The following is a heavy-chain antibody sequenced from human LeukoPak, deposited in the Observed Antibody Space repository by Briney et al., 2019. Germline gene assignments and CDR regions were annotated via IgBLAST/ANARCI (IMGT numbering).Heavy chain of an antibody. CDR3: ARSFGGTYWFFDY. D-gene: IGHD3-16*01. J-gene: IGHJ4*02. CDR2: ITSNIVTK. CDR1: GXTFSSFG. V-gene: IGHV3-48*02. Sequence: PGGSLRLSCAASGXTFSSFGVNWVRQAPGKGLEWVSYITSNIVTKYYADSVRGRLTISRDNAKNSLYLQMDNLRDEDTAVYYCARSFGGTYWFFDYWGQGTPVTVSS.